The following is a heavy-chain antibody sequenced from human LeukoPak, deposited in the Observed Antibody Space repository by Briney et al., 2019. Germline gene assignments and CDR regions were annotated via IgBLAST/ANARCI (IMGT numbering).Heavy chain of an antibody. J-gene: IGHJ4*02. D-gene: IGHD4-17*01. CDR2: INPNSGGT. Sequence: GASVKVSCKASGYTFTGYYMHWVRQAPGQGLEWMGWINPNSGGTNYAQKFQGRVTMTGDTSISTAYMELSRLRSDDTAVYYCARVASDYGDYFDYWGQGTLVTVSS. CDR1: GYTFTGYY. CDR3: ARVASDYGDYFDY. V-gene: IGHV1-2*02.